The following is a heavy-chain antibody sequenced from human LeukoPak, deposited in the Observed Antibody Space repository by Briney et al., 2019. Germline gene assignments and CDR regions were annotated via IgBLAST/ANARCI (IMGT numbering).Heavy chain of an antibody. CDR1: GGSFSGYY. CDR2: INHSGST. J-gene: IGHJ4*02. CDR3: ARSPHSAPNFDY. D-gene: IGHD6-25*01. Sequence: SETLSLTCAVYGGSFSGYYWSWIRQPPGKGLEWIGEINHSGSTNYNPSLKSRVTISVDTSKNQFSLKLSSVTAADTAVYYCARSPHSAPNFDYWGQGTLVPVSS. V-gene: IGHV4-34*01.